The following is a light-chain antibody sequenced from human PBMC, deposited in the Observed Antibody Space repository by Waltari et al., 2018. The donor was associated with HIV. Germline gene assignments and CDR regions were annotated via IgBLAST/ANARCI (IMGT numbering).Light chain of an antibody. Sequence: DIQMTQSPSSISASVGDSVTITCRASQDIRTNLAWYQFKVGRAPRTLIYGASSLSTGVPSRFRGSGSGTDFTLTITSLQPEDFATFYCQQPNTYPPTFGQGTKVEIK. CDR3: QQPNTYPPT. J-gene: IGKJ1*01. CDR1: QDIRTN. V-gene: IGKV1-12*01. CDR2: GAS.